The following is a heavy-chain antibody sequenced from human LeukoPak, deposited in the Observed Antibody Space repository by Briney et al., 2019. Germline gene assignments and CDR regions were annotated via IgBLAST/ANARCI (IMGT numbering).Heavy chain of an antibody. CDR1: GFTFSSYA. CDR2: ISGGGST. V-gene: IGHV3-23*01. CDR3: ATPEN. J-gene: IGHJ4*02. Sequence: GGSLRLSCAASGFTFSSYAMSWVRQAPGKGLEWVSAISGGGSTYYADSVKGRFTISRDNSKNTLYLQMNSLRAEDTAVYYCATPENWGQGTLVTVSS.